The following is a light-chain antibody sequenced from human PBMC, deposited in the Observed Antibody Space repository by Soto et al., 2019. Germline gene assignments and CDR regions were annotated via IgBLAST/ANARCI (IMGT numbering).Light chain of an antibody. CDR1: QSIGIY. CDR3: QQSFSTPT. CDR2: GAS. V-gene: IGKV1-39*01. Sequence: DIQVTQSPSSLSAAVGDRVTITCRASQSIGIYLSWYHQKPGKAPQLLIYGASTLQSGVPSRFSGSGSGTHFTHTINSLQPEDVGTYSCQQSFSTPTFGQGTKVEI. J-gene: IGKJ1*01.